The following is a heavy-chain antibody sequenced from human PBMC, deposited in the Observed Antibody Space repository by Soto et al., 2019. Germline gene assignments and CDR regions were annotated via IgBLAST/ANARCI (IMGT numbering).Heavy chain of an antibody. CDR3: AREPAYAGNSELTYYYYGMDV. J-gene: IGHJ6*02. V-gene: IGHV1-69*13. D-gene: IGHD6-13*01. Sequence: SVKVSCKASGGTFSSYAISWVRQAPGQGLEWMGGIIPIFGTANYAQKFQGRVTITADESTSTAYMELSSLRSEDTAVYYCAREPAYAGNSELTYYYYGMDVWGQGTTVTVSS. CDR2: IIPIFGTA. CDR1: GGTFSSYA.